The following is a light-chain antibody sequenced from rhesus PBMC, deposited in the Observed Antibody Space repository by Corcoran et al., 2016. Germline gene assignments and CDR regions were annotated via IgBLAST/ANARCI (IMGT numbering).Light chain of an antibody. CDR3: LQSKNSPYS. V-gene: IGKV7-13*02. Sequence: DTVLTQSPASLAVSPGQRATITCRASETVSFFGINLIHWYQQKPGQPPKLLIYQASNKDTGVPVRFSGSGSGTDVSLTINPVDADDAADYYCLQSKNSPYSFGQGTKVEIK. CDR2: QAS. CDR1: ETVSFFGINL. J-gene: IGKJ2*01.